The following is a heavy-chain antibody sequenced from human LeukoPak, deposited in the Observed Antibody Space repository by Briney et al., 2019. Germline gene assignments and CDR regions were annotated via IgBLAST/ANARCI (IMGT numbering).Heavy chain of an antibody. D-gene: IGHD1-1*01. CDR3: ARGDDFSGDH. CDR2: IHPEGNEK. V-gene: IGHV3-7*04. Sequence: GSLRLSCAVSGFTFSNFWMSWVRPAPGRGLEWVANIHPEGNEKYHVESVKGRFTISRDNTKNLLFLQMNGLRVEDTAVYYCARGDDFSGDHWGQGTLVTVSS. CDR1: GFTFSNFW. J-gene: IGHJ4*02.